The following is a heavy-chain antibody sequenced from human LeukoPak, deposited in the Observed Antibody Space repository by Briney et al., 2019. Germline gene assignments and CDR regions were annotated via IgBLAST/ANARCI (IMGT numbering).Heavy chain of an antibody. CDR2: ISAYNGNT. Sequence: ASVKVSCKASGYTFTSYGISWVRQAPGQGLGWMGWISAYNGNTNYAQKLQGRATMTTDTSTSTAYMELRSLRSDDTAVYYCARRSSGYFPSDYWGQGTLVTVSS. CDR3: ARRSSGYFPSDY. J-gene: IGHJ4*02. V-gene: IGHV1-18*01. CDR1: GYTFTSYG. D-gene: IGHD3-22*01.